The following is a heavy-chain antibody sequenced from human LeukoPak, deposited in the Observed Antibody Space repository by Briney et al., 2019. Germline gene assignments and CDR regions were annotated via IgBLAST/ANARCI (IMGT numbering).Heavy chain of an antibody. Sequence: ASVKVSCKASGGTFSSYAISWVRQAPGQGLEWMGGIIPIFGTANYAQKFQGRVTITADESTSTAYMELSSLRSEDTAVYYCARDLRGLWLQSGYFDYWGQGTLVTVSS. J-gene: IGHJ4*02. V-gene: IGHV1-69*13. CDR2: IIPIFGTA. CDR1: GGTFSSYA. CDR3: ARDLRGLWLQSGYFDY. D-gene: IGHD5-18*01.